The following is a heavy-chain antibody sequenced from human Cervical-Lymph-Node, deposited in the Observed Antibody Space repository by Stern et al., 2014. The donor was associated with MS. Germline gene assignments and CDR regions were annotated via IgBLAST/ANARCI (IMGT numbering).Heavy chain of an antibody. CDR3: ARSLLGSENAFDI. D-gene: IGHD2-15*01. CDR2: ISAYKCNP. CDR1: GYTFTSYG. J-gene: IGHJ3*02. Sequence: QVQLVQSGAEVKKPGASVKVSCKASGYTFTSYGISWVRQAPGQGLEWMGWISAYKCNPDYGQRVQSRVAVTTDTATSTAYMELRSLRSDDTAVYYCARSLLGSENAFDIWGQGTMVTVSS. V-gene: IGHV1-18*01.